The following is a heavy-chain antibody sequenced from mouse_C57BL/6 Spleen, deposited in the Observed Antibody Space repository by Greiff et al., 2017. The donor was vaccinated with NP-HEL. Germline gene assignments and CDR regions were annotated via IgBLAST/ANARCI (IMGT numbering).Heavy chain of an antibody. Sequence: VQLQQSGAELVRPGASVTLSCKASGYTFTDYEMHWVKQTPVHGLEWIGAIDPETGGTAYNQKFKGKAILTADKSSSTAYMELRSLTSEDSAVYYGTRVGYGNPFDYWGQGTTLTVSS. CDR1: GYTFTDYE. CDR3: TRVGYGNPFDY. J-gene: IGHJ2*01. V-gene: IGHV1-15*01. D-gene: IGHD2-1*01. CDR2: IDPETGGT.